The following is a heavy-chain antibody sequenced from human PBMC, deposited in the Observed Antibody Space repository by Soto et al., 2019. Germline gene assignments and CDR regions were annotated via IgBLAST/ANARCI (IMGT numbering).Heavy chain of an antibody. CDR3: ARAIVVVVAAPDASFDY. CDR1: GFTFSSYS. Sequence: PVGSLRLSCAASGFTFSSYSMNWVRQAPGKGLEWVSSISSSSSYIYYADSVKGRFTISRDNAKNSLYLQMNSLRAEDTAVYYCARAIVVVVAAPDASFDYWGQGTLVTVSS. D-gene: IGHD2-15*01. V-gene: IGHV3-21*01. CDR2: ISSSSSYI. J-gene: IGHJ4*02.